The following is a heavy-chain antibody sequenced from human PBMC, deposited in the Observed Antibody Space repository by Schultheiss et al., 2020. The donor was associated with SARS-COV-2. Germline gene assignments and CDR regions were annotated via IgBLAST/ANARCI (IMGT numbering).Heavy chain of an antibody. CDR1: GRTFKTDD. Sequence: GGSLRLSCAACGRTFKTDDMRWGRQAPGRGLQWVSTISGSGGSTYYADSVKGRFTISRDNSKNTLYLQMSSLRAEDTAVYYCKASADIVLVVYAIVYFDYWGQGTLVTVSS. V-gene: IGHV3-23*01. D-gene: IGHD2-8*01. J-gene: IGHJ4*02. CDR3: KASADIVLVVYAIVYFDY. CDR2: ISGSGGST.